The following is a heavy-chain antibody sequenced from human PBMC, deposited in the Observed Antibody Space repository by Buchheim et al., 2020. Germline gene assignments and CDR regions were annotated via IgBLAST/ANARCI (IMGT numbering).Heavy chain of an antibody. Sequence: VQLVESGGGLVQPGRSLRLSCAASGFDFSGCGMHWGRQAPGKGLEWVAVISSDGNKKYYADSVNGRFTISRDNSRNTLYLQMDSLWPEDTAVYYCAKDLSGSYWSADHWGQGTL. J-gene: IGHJ5*02. CDR1: GFDFSGCG. D-gene: IGHD1-26*01. V-gene: IGHV3-30*18. CDR2: ISSDGNKK. CDR3: AKDLSGSYWSADH.